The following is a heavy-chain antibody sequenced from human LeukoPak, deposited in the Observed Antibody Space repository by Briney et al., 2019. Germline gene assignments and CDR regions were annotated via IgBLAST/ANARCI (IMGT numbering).Heavy chain of an antibody. CDR1: GFTFSSYG. CDR3: AKERAVAGILWYYGMDV. J-gene: IGHJ6*02. Sequence: PGGSLRLSCAASGFTFSSYGMHWVRQAPGKGLEWVAVISYDGSNKYYADSVKGRFTISRDNSKNTLYLQMNSLRAEDTAVYYCAKERAVAGILWYYGMDVWGQGTTATVSS. D-gene: IGHD6-19*01. V-gene: IGHV3-30*18. CDR2: ISYDGSNK.